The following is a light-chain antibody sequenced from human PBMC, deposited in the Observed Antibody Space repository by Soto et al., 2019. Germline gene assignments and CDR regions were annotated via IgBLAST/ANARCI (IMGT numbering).Light chain of an antibody. CDR3: QQLNSYPLT. J-gene: IGKJ4*01. Sequence: IQLTQSPSFLSASVGDRVTITCRASQGISSYLAWYQQNPGKAPKLLIYAASTLQSGVPSRFSGSGSGTEFTLTISSLQPEDFATYYCQQLNSYPLTFGGGTKVDIK. CDR2: AAS. CDR1: QGISSY. V-gene: IGKV1-9*01.